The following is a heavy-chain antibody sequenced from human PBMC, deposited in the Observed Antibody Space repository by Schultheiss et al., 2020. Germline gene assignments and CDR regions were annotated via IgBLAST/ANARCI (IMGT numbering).Heavy chain of an antibody. CDR2: IRYDGSNK. CDR3: ARDSAWYYYDSPVMRGAFDI. V-gene: IGHV3-30*04. J-gene: IGHJ3*02. D-gene: IGHD3-22*01. Sequence: GGSLRLSCAASGFTFSSYAMHWVRQAPGKGLEWVAVIRYDGSNKYYADSVKGRFTISRDNSKNTLYLQMNSLRAEDTAVYYCARDSAWYYYDSPVMRGAFDIWGQGTMVTVSS. CDR1: GFTFSSYA.